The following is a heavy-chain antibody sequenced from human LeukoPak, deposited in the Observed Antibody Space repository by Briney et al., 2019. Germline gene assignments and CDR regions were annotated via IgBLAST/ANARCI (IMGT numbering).Heavy chain of an antibody. D-gene: IGHD3-10*01. Sequence: GRSLRLSCAAYGFAFSESYMSWVRQAPGKGLEWISYMDGSGEIIHYASSVRGRFTISRHNAKESLYLQMNSLRAEDTALYYCARLSIIKYRPEGYFDHWGQGALATVSS. J-gene: IGHJ4*02. V-gene: IGHV3-11*04. CDR2: MDGSGEII. CDR3: ARLSIIKYRPEGYFDH. CDR1: GFAFSESY.